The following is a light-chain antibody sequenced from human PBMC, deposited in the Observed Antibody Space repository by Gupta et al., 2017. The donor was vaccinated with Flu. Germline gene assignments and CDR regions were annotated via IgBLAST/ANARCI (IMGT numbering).Light chain of an antibody. V-gene: IGKV1-39*01. CDR3: QQTYNTPWT. Sequence: GDRVTITCRAGQIISKNVNWYQQKPGKAPNLLIYAASTLQSGVPSRFSGSGSGTEFTLTLSSLQPEDIATYFCQQTYNTPWTFGQGTKV. J-gene: IGKJ1*01. CDR2: AAS. CDR1: QIISKN.